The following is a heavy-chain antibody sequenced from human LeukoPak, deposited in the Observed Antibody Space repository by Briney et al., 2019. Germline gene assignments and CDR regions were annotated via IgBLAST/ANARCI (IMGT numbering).Heavy chain of an antibody. CDR2: IIPIFGTA. V-gene: IGHV1-69*13. Sequence: GASVKVSCKASGGTFSSYAISWVRQAPGQGLEWMGGIIPIFGTANYAQKFQGRVTITADESTSTAYMELSSLRSEDTAVYYCAGYDSSGYYRYWGQGTLVTVSS. J-gene: IGHJ4*02. D-gene: IGHD3-22*01. CDR1: GGTFSSYA. CDR3: AGYDSSGYYRY.